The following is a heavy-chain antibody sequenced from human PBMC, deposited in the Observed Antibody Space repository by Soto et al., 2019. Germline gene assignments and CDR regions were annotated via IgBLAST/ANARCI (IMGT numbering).Heavy chain of an antibody. J-gene: IGHJ4*02. V-gene: IGHV3-23*01. Sequence: EVQLLESGRGLVQPGGSLRLSCVASGFTFSSYVMNWVRQAPGQGLEWVSAISGSGASTFYPDPVKGRFSISRDNAKNMVYLQMDSLSAEDTAVYYCAKDRNHLPMSLFDYWGQGALVIVSS. D-gene: IGHD3-10*02. CDR3: AKDRNHLPMSLFDY. CDR1: GFTFSSYV. CDR2: ISGSGAST.